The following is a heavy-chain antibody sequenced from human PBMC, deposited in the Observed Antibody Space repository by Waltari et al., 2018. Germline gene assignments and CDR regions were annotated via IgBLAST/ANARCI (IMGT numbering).Heavy chain of an antibody. CDR1: GFTFTKYA. Sequence: QAQLVESGGGVVQPGGSLRLSCAASGFTFTKYAMPWGRQPPGKGLKWLAMISYDGSNELHTDAVKGRFTISRDNSKNTLYLQMDTLTTEDMAVYYCARDTAVFIISGYFDVWGQGILVTVSS. V-gene: IGHV3-30-3*01. CDR2: ISYDGSNE. J-gene: IGHJ4*02. CDR3: ARDTAVFIISGYFDV. D-gene: IGHD3-10*01.